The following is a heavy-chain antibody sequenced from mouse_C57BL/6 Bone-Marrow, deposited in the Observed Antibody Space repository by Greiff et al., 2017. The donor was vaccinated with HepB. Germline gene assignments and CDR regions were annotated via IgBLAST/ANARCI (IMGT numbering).Heavy chain of an antibody. CDR2: IDPEDGET. V-gene: IGHV14-2*01. CDR1: GFNIKDYY. CDR3: AEGIYGNYLYYAMDY. Sequence: EVQLQQSGADLVKPGASVKLSCTASGFNIKDYYMHWVKQRTEQGLEWIGRIDPEDGETKYAPKFQGKATITADTSSNTAYLQLSSLTSEDTAVYYCAEGIYGNYLYYAMDYWGQGTSVTVSS. J-gene: IGHJ4*01. D-gene: IGHD2-1*01.